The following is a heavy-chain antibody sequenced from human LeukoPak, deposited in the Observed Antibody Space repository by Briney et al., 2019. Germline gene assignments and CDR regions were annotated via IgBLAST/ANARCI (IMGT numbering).Heavy chain of an antibody. Sequence: PSETLSLTCAVYGGSFSGYYWSWIRQPPGTGLEWIGEINHSGSTNYNPSLKSRVTISVDTSKNQFSLKLSSVTAADTAVYYCARVRYCSSTSCYRYYFDYWGPGTLVTVSS. CDR3: ARVRYCSSTSCYRYYFDY. CDR2: INHSGST. J-gene: IGHJ4*02. CDR1: GGSFSGYY. V-gene: IGHV4-34*01. D-gene: IGHD2-2*02.